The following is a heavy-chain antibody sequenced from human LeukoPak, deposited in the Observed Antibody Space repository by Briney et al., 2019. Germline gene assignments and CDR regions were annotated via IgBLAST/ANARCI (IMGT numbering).Heavy chain of an antibody. V-gene: IGHV1-8*01. Sequence: ASVKVSCKASGYTFTSYDINWVRQATGQGLEWMGWMNPNSGNTGYAQKFQGRVTMTRNTSISTAYMELSSLRSEDTAVYYCARGESCIAALDYYYGMDVWGQGTTVTVSS. CDR2: MNPNSGNT. D-gene: IGHD6-6*01. CDR1: GYTFTSYD. CDR3: ARGESCIAALDYYYGMDV. J-gene: IGHJ6*02.